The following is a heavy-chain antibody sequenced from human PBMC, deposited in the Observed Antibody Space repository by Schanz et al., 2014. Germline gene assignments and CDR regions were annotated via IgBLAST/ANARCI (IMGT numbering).Heavy chain of an antibody. J-gene: IGHJ1*01. V-gene: IGHV3-48*01. CDR3: ASGVHVSSLQKGLQF. Sequence: EVQLVESGGGFVQPGGSLGLSCVVSGFTVSSDHMSWVRQAPGKGLEWVSYIATSGSTRHYADSVKGRVTISRDNAKNSVSLQMRRLRVEDTAVYYCASGVHVSSLQKGLQFWGRGTLVIVSS. D-gene: IGHD3-10*01. CDR2: IATSGSTR. CDR1: GFTVSSDH.